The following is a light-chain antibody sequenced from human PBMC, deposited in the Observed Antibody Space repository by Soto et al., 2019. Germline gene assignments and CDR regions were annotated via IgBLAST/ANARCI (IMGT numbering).Light chain of an antibody. Sequence: QSALTQPAAVSGSPGQSITISYTGTSSDVGSYNLVTWYQHNPGKAPKLLIYDVSKWPSGVSNRFSGSKSGNTASLTIFGLQAEDEADYYCCSYTSGSTYVFGTGTKLTVL. J-gene: IGLJ1*01. V-gene: IGLV2-23*02. CDR1: SSDVGSYNL. CDR3: CSYTSGSTYV. CDR2: DVS.